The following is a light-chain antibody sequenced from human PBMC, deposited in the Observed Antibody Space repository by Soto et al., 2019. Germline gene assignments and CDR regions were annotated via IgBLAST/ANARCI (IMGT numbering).Light chain of an antibody. Sequence: QSALTQPPSASGSPGQSVTISCTGTSSDVGAYDYVSWYQQHPGKAPKLMIYEVSNRPSGVSNRFSGSKSGNTASLTISGLQAEDEADYYCSSYTSSSNWVFGGGTKVTVL. V-gene: IGLV2-14*01. CDR1: SSDVGAYDY. J-gene: IGLJ3*02. CDR3: SSYTSSSNWV. CDR2: EVS.